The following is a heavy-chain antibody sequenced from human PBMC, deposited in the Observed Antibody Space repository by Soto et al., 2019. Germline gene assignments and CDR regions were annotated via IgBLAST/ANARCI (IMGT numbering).Heavy chain of an antibody. J-gene: IGHJ4*02. CDR3: AKAGRYSGYVSYLREFDY. V-gene: IGHV4-34*01. D-gene: IGHD5-12*01. Sequence: SETLSLTCAVYGGSFSGYYWSWIRQPPGKGLEWIGEIHHSGSTNYNPSLKSRVTISVDNSKNTLYLQMNSLRAEDTAVYYCAKAGRYSGYVSYLREFDYWGQGTLVTVSS. CDR2: IHHSGST. CDR1: GGSFSGYY.